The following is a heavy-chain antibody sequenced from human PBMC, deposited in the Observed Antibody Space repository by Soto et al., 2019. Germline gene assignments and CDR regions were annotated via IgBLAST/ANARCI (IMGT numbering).Heavy chain of an antibody. CDR2: ISGSGGST. D-gene: IGHD3-3*01. CDR1: GFTFSSYA. V-gene: IGHV3-23*01. J-gene: IGHJ4*02. CDR3: AKEEGYYDFWSGYSPDY. Sequence: EVQLLESGGGLVQPGGSLRLSCAASGFTFSSYAMSWVRQAPGKGLEWVSAISGSGGSTYYADSVKGRFTISRYNSKNTLYLQKNSLRAEDTAVYYCAKEEGYYDFWSGYSPDYWGQGTLVTVSS.